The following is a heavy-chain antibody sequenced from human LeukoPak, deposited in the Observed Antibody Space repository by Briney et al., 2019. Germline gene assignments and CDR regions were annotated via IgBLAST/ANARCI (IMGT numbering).Heavy chain of an antibody. J-gene: IGHJ1*01. D-gene: IGHD3-10*01. CDR3: AREERITMVRGVGVLGPYEYFQH. Sequence: ASVKVSCKASGYTFTSYYMHWVRQAPGQGLEWMGIINPSGGSTSYAQKFQGRVTMTRDTSTSTVYMELSSLRSEDTAVYYCAREERITMVRGVGVLGPYEYFQHWAQGTLVTVSS. CDR2: INPSGGST. V-gene: IGHV1-46*01. CDR1: GYTFTSYY.